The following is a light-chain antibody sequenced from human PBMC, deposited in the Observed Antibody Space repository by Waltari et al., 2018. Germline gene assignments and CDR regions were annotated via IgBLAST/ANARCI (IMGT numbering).Light chain of an antibody. CDR3: MIWYNNVWV. J-gene: IGLJ3*02. CDR1: SGISLGTYR. CDR2: YHTDSDQ. Sequence: QSVLTQPTSLSASPGASARLTCTLRSGISLGTYRIFWYQQKPGSPPRYLLNYHTDSDQHQGSGVPSRFSVSKDASANAGILVISGLQSDDEADYYCMIWYNNVWVVGGGTRLTVL. V-gene: IGLV5-45*01.